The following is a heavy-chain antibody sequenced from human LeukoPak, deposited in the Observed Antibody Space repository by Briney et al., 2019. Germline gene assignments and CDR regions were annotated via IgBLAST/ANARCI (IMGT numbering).Heavy chain of an antibody. Sequence: SETLSLTCTVSGGSISSYYWSWIRQPPGKGLEWIGYIYYSGSTNYNPSLKSRVTISVDTSKNQFSLKLSSVTAADTAVYYCARCILPHYYDSSGYYYNCYFDYWGQGTLVPVSS. CDR3: ARCILPHYYDSSGYYYNCYFDY. D-gene: IGHD3-22*01. CDR2: IYYSGST. V-gene: IGHV4-59*08. CDR1: GGSISSYY. J-gene: IGHJ4*02.